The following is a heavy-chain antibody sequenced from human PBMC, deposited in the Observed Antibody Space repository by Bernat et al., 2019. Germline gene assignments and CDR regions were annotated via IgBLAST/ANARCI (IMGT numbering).Heavy chain of an antibody. CDR3: ARDRASPEYGDYVAPEDDAFDI. Sequence: QVQLVQSGAEVKKPGASVKVSCKASGYTFTSYGISWVRQAPGQGLEWMGWISAYNGNTNYAQKLQGRVTMTTDTSTSTAYMELRSLRSDDTAVYYCARDRASPEYGDYVAPEDDAFDIWGQGTMVTVSS. V-gene: IGHV1-18*01. CDR1: GYTFTSYG. CDR2: ISAYNGNT. J-gene: IGHJ3*02. D-gene: IGHD4-17*01.